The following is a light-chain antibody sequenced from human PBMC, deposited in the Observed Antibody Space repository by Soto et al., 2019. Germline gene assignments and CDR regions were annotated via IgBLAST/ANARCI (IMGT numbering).Light chain of an antibody. CDR1: RGISSY. CDR3: QQLNSYPHT. Sequence: DIQLTQSPSFLSASVGDRVTITCRASRGISSYLAWYQQKPGKAPKLLIYAASTLQSGVPSRFSGSGSGTEFTLTISSLQPEDFATYYCQQLNSYPHTFGGGTKVDIK. CDR2: AAS. J-gene: IGKJ4*01. V-gene: IGKV1-9*01.